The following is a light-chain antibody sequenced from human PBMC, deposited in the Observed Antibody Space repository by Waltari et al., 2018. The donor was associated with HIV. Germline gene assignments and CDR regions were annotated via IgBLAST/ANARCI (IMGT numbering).Light chain of an antibody. CDR3: SSYGGSANLL. J-gene: IGLJ2*01. V-gene: IGLV2-8*01. CDR2: EVS. Sequence: QSALTQPPSASGSPGQSVTISCTGTSSDIGGYTYVSWYQQYPGKAPKLMIYEVSKRPSGVPDRFSGSKAANTASLTVCGLEAEDEADYYCSSYGGSANLLFGGGTKLTVL. CDR1: SSDIGGYTY.